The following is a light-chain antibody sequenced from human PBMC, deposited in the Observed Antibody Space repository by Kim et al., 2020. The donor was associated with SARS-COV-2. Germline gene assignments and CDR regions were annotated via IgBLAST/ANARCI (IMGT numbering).Light chain of an antibody. CDR1: QTILYNSNNKNY. V-gene: IGKV4-1*01. J-gene: IGKJ5*01. CDR2: WAS. Sequence: DIVMTQSPDSLTVSLGEGATISCKSSQTILYNSNNKNYLAWYQQKPGQPPKLLIYWASTRESGVPDRFTGSGSGTDFTLTISSLQAEDVAVYYCQQYYTPPITFGQGTRLEIK. CDR3: QQYYTPPIT.